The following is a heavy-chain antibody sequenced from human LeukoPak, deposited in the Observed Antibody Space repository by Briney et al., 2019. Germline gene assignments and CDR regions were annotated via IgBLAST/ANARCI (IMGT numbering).Heavy chain of an antibody. CDR2: IRSKANSYAT. J-gene: IGHJ6*02. CDR1: GFTFSGSA. Sequence: GGSLKLSCAASGFTFSGSAMHWVRQASGKGLEWVGRIRSKANSYATAYAASVKGRFTISRDNSKNTLYLQMNSLRAEDTAVYYCAKDLGYCSSTSCNRAGGMDVWGQGTTVTVSS. V-gene: IGHV3-73*01. D-gene: IGHD2-2*01. CDR3: AKDLGYCSSTSCNRAGGMDV.